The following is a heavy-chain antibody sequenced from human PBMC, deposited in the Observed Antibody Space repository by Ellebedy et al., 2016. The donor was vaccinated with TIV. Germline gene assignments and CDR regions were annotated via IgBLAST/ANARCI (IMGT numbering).Heavy chain of an antibody. CDR2: VRQKVRSYTT. D-gene: IGHD2-15*01. V-gene: IGHV3-72*01. CDR3: TAGAQGSGSHDH. J-gene: IGHJ4*02. CDR1: GFMFSDYV. Sequence: PGGSLRLSCAASGFMFSDYVMDWVRPAPGKGLEWVGRVRQKVRSYTTEYAASVKGRFTISRDDSKNSLYLQMNSLKTEDTALYYCTAGAQGSGSHDHWGQGTLVTVSS.